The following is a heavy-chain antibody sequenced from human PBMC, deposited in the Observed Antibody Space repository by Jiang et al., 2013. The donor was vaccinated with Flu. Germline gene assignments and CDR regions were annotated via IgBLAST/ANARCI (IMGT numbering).Heavy chain of an antibody. J-gene: IGHJ5*02. CDR1: GGTFSSYA. Sequence: CGAEVKKPGSSVKVSCKASGGTFSSYAISWVRQAPGQGLEWMGGIIPIFGTANYAQKFQGRVTITADESTSTAYMELSSLRSEDTAVYYCARGQGGYSGYDYILQGHNWFDPWGQGTLVTVSS. CDR3: ARGQGGYSGYDYILQGHNWFDP. D-gene: IGHD5-12*01. CDR2: IIPIFGTA. V-gene: IGHV1-69*01.